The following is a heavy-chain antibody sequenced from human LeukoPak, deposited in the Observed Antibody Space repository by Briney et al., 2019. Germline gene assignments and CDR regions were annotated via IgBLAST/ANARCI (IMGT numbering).Heavy chain of an antibody. CDR3: ARDSSGYHDAFDI. J-gene: IGHJ3*02. Sequence: SETLSLTCAVYGGSFSGYYWSWIRQPPGKGLEWIGEINHSGSTYYNPSLKSRVTISVDTSKNQFSLKLSSVTAADTAVYYCARDSSGYHDAFDIWGQGTMVTVSS. V-gene: IGHV4-34*01. CDR2: INHSGST. CDR1: GGSFSGYY. D-gene: IGHD3-22*01.